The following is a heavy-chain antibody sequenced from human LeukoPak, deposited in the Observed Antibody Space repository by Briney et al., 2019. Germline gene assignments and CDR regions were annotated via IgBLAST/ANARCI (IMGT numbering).Heavy chain of an antibody. V-gene: IGHV4-39*01. CDR2: IYYSGST. Sequence: PTETLSLTCTVSGGSISSSSYYWCWILQPPGKGLEWIGSIYYSGSTYYNPSLKSRVTTSLDTSKNQFSLRLSSVTAADTAVYYCARLANVAMITWGQGTLVNVSS. CDR3: ARLANVAMIT. D-gene: IGHD5-12*01. J-gene: IGHJ5*02. CDR1: GGSISSSSYY.